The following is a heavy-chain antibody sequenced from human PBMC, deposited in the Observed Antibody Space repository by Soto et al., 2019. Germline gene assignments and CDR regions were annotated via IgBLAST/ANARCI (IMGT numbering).Heavy chain of an antibody. J-gene: IGHJ4*02. V-gene: IGHV4-31*03. CDR1: GGSISSGGYY. CDR3: ARDRLDSSFDY. D-gene: IGHD2-15*01. Sequence: SETLSLTCTVSGGSISSGGYYWSWIRQHPGKGLEWIGYIYYSGSTYYNPSLKSRVTISVDTSKNQFSLKLSSVTAADTAVYYCARDRLDSSFDYWGQGTLVTVSS. CDR2: IYYSGST.